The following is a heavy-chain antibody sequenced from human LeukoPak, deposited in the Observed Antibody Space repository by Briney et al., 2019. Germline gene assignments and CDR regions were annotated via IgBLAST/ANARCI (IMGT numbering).Heavy chain of an antibody. V-gene: IGHV3-73*01. D-gene: IGHD7-27*01. CDR2: IRSKANSYAT. J-gene: IGHJ5*02. CDR3: TRHWGTGKNWCDP. CDR1: GFTFSGSD. Sequence: GGSLKLSCAASGFTFSGSDMHWVRQASGKGLEWVGRIRSKANSYATAYAASVKGRFTISRDDSKNTAYLQMNSLKTEDTAVYYCTRHWGTGKNWCDPWGQGTLVTVSS.